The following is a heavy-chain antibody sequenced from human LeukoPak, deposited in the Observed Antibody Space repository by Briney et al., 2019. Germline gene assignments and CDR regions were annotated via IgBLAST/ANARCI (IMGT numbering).Heavy chain of an antibody. CDR2: IYSGGST. J-gene: IGHJ3*02. V-gene: IGHV3-53*01. CDR3: ASQSLTYYYDSSGQHDAFDI. Sequence: AGSLRLSCAASGFTVSSNYMSWVRQAPGKGLQWVAGIYSGGSTYYADSVKGRFTISRDNSKNTLYLQMNSLRAEDTAVYYCASQSLTYYYDSSGQHDAFDIWGQGTMVTVSS. CDR1: GFTVSSNY. D-gene: IGHD3-22*01.